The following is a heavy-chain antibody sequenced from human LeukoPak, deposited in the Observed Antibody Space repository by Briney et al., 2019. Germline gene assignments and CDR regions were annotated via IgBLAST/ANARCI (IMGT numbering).Heavy chain of an antibody. CDR1: GYTFTSYG. Sequence: ASAKVSCKASGYTFTSYGISWVRQAPGQGLEWMGWISAYNGNTNYAQKLQGRVTMTTDTSTSTAYMELRSLRSDDTAVYYCARNLLGYCSSTSCQVPDYWGQGTLVTVSS. CDR3: ARNLLGYCSSTSCQVPDY. V-gene: IGHV1-18*01. D-gene: IGHD2-2*01. J-gene: IGHJ4*02. CDR2: ISAYNGNT.